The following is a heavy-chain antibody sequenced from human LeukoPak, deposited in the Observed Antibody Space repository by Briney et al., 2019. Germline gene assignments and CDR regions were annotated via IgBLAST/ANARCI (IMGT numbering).Heavy chain of an antibody. CDR3: AKPTIWTSRHGMDV. CDR2: ISAGSEIT. J-gene: IGHJ6*02. Sequence: GGSLRLSCAASGFTFGSYSVTWVRQAPGKGLEWVSIISAGSEITYYADSVKGRFTISRDNSDNTLYLQMNSLRADDTAVYYCAKPTIWTSRHGMDVWGQGTTVTVSS. V-gene: IGHV3-23*01. D-gene: IGHD3-9*01. CDR1: GFTFGSYS.